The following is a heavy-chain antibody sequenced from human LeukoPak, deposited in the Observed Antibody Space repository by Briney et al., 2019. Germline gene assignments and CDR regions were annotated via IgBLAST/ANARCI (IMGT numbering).Heavy chain of an antibody. Sequence: SETLSLTCTVSGGSISSHYWSWIRQPPGKGLEWIGYIYYSGSTNYNPSLKSRVTISVDTSKNQFSLKLSSVTAADTAVYYCAREILGIEGAFDIWGQGTMDTVSS. CDR1: GGSISSHY. CDR3: AREILGIEGAFDI. J-gene: IGHJ3*02. CDR2: IYYSGST. D-gene: IGHD7-27*01. V-gene: IGHV4-59*11.